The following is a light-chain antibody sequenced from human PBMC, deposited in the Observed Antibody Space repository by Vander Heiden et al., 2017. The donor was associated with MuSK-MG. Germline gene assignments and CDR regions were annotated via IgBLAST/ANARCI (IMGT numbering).Light chain of an antibody. J-gene: IGKJ4*01. CDR2: DAS. CDR3: QQYDNLPEHT. Sequence: DIQMTQSPSSLSASVGDRVTITCQASQDISNYLNWYQQKPGKVPKLLIYDASNLETGVPSRFSRPGYRTDFTFTISSRHPEDIATYYCQQYDNLPEHTFGGGTKVEIK. CDR1: QDISNY. V-gene: IGKV1-33*01.